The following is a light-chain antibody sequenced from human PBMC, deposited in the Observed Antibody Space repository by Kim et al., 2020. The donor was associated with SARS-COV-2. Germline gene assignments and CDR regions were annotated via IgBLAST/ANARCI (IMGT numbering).Light chain of an antibody. CDR2: EVN. CDR3: CSFAGTCLI. J-gene: IGLJ2*01. Sequence: PGQSVTISCTGTSTDVGGYNYVSWYQQHPAKAPRLFIYEVNKRPSEVPDRFSGSKSGNTASLTISGLRVEDEADYYCCSFAGTCLIFGAGTQLTVL. CDR1: STDVGGYNY. V-gene: IGLV2-11*03.